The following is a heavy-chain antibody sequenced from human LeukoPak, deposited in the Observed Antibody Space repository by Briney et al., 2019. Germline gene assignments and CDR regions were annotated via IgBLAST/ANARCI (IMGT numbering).Heavy chain of an antibody. D-gene: IGHD2-21*02. CDR2: INHSGST. Sequence: NPSETLSLTCTVSSGAISTSHWLSWVRQPLGKGLEWIGEINHSGSTNYNPSLKSRVTISVDTSKNQFSLKLSSVTAADTAVYYCARVVTAIPWGQGTLVTVSS. J-gene: IGHJ5*02. CDR3: ARVVTAIP. CDR1: SGAISTSHW. V-gene: IGHV4-4*02.